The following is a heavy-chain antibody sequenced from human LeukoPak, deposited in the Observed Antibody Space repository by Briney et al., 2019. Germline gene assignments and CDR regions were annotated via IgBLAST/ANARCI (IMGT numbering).Heavy chain of an antibody. J-gene: IGHJ4*02. CDR2: IKQDGSEK. CDR1: GFSFSSYA. Sequence: PGGSLRLSCATSGFSFSSYAMSWVRQAPGKGLEWVANIKQDGSEKYYVDSVKGRFTISRDNAKNSLYLQMNSLRAEDTAVYYCASEWFAGDRYFDYWGQGTLVTVSS. CDR3: ASEWFAGDRYFDY. D-gene: IGHD3-10*01. V-gene: IGHV3-7*01.